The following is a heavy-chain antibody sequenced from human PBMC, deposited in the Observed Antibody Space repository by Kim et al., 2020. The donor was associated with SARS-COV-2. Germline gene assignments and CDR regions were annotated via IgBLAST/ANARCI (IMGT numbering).Heavy chain of an antibody. CDR2: IWYDGSNK. Sequence: GGSLRLSCAASGFTFSSYAMHWVRQAPGKGLEWVAVIWYDGSNKYYADSVKGRFTISRDNSKNTLYLQMNSLRAEDTAVYYCAKTSTGEQWLVRFSYYYYGMDVWGQGTTVTVSS. CDR3: AKTSTGEQWLVRFSYYYYGMDV. J-gene: IGHJ6*02. V-gene: IGHV3-33*06. CDR1: GFTFSSYA. D-gene: IGHD6-19*01.